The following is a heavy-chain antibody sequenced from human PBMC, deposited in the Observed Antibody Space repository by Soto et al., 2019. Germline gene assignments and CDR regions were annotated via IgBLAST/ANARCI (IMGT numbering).Heavy chain of an antibody. V-gene: IGHV3-53*01. CDR1: GFTFSSNY. CDR3: ARRMVTHNRYYYGMDV. CDR2: IYSGGST. D-gene: IGHD2-8*01. J-gene: IGHJ6*02. Sequence: XEFLRLFCAASGFTFSSNYMSWVRQAPGKGLEWVSVIYSGGSTYYADSVKGRFTISRDNSKNTLYLQMNSLRAEDTAVYYCARRMVTHNRYYYGMDVWGQGTTVTVSS.